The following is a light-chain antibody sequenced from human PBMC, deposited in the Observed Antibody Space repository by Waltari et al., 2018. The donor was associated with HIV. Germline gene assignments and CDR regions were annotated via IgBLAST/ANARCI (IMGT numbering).Light chain of an antibody. J-gene: IGLJ3*02. CDR3: SSYRNSRTWV. CDR1: NSDIGVYNF. CDR2: EVS. V-gene: IGLV2-14*01. Sequence: QSALTQPASVSGSPGQWITISCTGTNSDIGVYNFVSWYQQNPGKAPKLIIFEVSNRPSGVSDRFSGSKSGNTASLTISGLQAEDEADYYCSSYRNSRTWVFGGGTKLTVL.